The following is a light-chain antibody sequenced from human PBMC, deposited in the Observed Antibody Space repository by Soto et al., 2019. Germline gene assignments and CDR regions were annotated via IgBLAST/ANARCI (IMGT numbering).Light chain of an antibody. V-gene: IGKV1-8*01. Sequence: ALLMTHSPSSFSASTGDRVTITCRASQGISSYLAWYQKKPGKAPKLLIYAASTLETGVPSRFRGSGYGTELTITISSMKNEDFETYYCQQLNSYKWTFGQGTKVDIK. CDR3: QQLNSYKWT. J-gene: IGKJ1*01. CDR2: AAS. CDR1: QGISSY.